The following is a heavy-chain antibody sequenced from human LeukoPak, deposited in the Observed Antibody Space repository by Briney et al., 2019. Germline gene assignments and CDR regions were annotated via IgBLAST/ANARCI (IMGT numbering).Heavy chain of an antibody. D-gene: IGHD7-27*01. CDR1: GGSFSDYY. V-gene: IGHV4-59*12. CDR2: FSNSGTT. J-gene: IGHJ4*02. CDR3: ARGSNWGDY. Sequence: SETLTLTCAVSGGSFSDYYWSWIRQPPGKGLEWIGFFSNSGTTNYNPSLKSRVTMSVDTSKNQFSLKLSSVTAADTAVYYCARGSNWGDYWGQGTLVTVSS.